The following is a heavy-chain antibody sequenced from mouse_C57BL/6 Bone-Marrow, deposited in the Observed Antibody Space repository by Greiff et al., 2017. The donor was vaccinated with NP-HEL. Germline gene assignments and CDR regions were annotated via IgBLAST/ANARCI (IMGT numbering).Heavy chain of an antibody. J-gene: IGHJ4*01. D-gene: IGHD2-1*01. Sequence: EVKVVESGGGLVQSGRSLRLSCATSGFTFSDFYMEWVRQAPGKGLEWIAASRNKANDYTTEYSASVKGRFIVSRDTSQSILYLQMNALRAEDTAIYYCARDGIYYGNFYYYAMDYWGQGTSVTVSS. CDR2: SRNKANDYTT. CDR3: ARDGIYYGNFYYYAMDY. CDR1: GFTFSDFY. V-gene: IGHV7-1*01.